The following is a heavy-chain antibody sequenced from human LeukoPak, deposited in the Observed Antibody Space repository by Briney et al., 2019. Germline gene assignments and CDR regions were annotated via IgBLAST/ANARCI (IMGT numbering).Heavy chain of an antibody. D-gene: IGHD2-15*01. CDR3: ARTIIGYCSGGRCYGYWYFDL. CDR1: GDSISGGGYY. Sequence: PSETLSLTCTVSGDSISGGGYYWSWIRQHPGKGLEWIGFINYSGSAYCNPSLKSRVTISVDTSKKKFSLKLSSVTAADTAVYYCARTIIGYCSGGRCYGYWYFDLWGRGTPVTVSS. CDR2: INYSGSA. V-gene: IGHV4-31*03. J-gene: IGHJ2*01.